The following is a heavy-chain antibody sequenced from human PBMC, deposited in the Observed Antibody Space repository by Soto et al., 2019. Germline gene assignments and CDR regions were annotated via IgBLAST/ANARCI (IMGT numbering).Heavy chain of an antibody. CDR2: MNPVSGNT. CDR1: GYTFTTND. Sequence: QVLLVQSGAEVKKPGASVKVSCEASGYTFTTNDIIWVRQATGQGLEWLGWMNPVSGNTGYVQKFQGRITMTRDTSISTAFMELSSLRSEDTALYYCARGRRSAAGQNSYYYYFMDVWGQGTTVTVSS. CDR3: ARGRRSAAGQNSYYYYFMDV. J-gene: IGHJ6*03. V-gene: IGHV1-8*01. D-gene: IGHD6-13*01.